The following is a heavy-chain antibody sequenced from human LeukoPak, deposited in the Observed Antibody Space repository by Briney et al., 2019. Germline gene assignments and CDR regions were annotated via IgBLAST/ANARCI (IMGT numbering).Heavy chain of an antibody. CDR1: GITFSNAW. J-gene: IGHJ4*02. CDR2: IKSNTDGGTT. Sequence: GGSLRLSCAASGITFSNAWMNWVRQAPGKGLEWVGRIKSNTDGGTTDYAAPVKGRFTISRDDSKDTLDLQMNSLKTEDTALYYCTTYSNGWYAYWGQGTLVTVSS. D-gene: IGHD6-19*01. CDR3: TTYSNGWYAY. V-gene: IGHV3-15*01.